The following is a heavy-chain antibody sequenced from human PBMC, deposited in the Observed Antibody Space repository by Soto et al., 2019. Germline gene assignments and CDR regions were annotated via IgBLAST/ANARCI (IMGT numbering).Heavy chain of an antibody. D-gene: IGHD3-16*02. V-gene: IGHV3-30*18. Sequence: QVQLVESGGGVVQPGRSLRLSCAASGFTFSNGMHWVRQAPGKGLEWVAIISYDGSYQYYADSVKGRFTISRDNSKNTLYLKMNSVRGEDTAVYYCAKALGELSPESYDHWGQGVLVTVSS. CDR1: GFTFSNG. CDR2: ISYDGSYQ. J-gene: IGHJ4*02. CDR3: AKALGELSPESYDH.